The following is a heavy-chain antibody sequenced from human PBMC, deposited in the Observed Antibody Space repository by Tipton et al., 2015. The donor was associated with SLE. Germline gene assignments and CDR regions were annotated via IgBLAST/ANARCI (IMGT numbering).Heavy chain of an antibody. CDR2: INHSGST. CDR1: GGSLSSGGYY. D-gene: IGHD6-19*01. J-gene: IGHJ3*02. Sequence: TLSLTCTVSGGSLSSGGYYWSWIRQHPGKGLGWIGEINHSGSTNYNPSLKSRVTISVDTSKNQFSLKLSSVTAADTAVYYCARHEGTWGSGWYYAFDIWGQGTMVTVSS. V-gene: IGHV4-39*01. CDR3: ARHEGTWGSGWYYAFDI.